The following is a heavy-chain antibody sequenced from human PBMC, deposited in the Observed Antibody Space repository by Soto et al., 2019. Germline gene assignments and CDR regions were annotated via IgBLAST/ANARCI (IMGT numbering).Heavy chain of an antibody. D-gene: IGHD4-17*01. Sequence: ASVKVSCKASGGTFSSYAISWVRQAPGQGLEWMGGIIPIFGTANYAQKFQGRVTITADESTSTAYMELSSLRSEDTAVYYCARLTSPNYDYGDYVYDFEGHFDYWGQGTLVTVSS. CDR2: IIPIFGTA. J-gene: IGHJ4*02. CDR1: GGTFSSYA. CDR3: ARLTSPNYDYGDYVYDFEGHFDY. V-gene: IGHV1-69*13.